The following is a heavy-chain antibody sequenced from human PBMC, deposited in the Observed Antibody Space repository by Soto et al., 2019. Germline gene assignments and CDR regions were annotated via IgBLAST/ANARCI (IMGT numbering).Heavy chain of an antibody. V-gene: IGHV4-39*01. Sequence: SETLSLTCTVSGGSISSSSYYWGWIRQPPGKGLEWIGSIYYSGSTYYNPSLKSRVTISVDTSKNQFSLKLSSVTAADTAVYYCARSRTGDLDYWGQGTLVTVSS. D-gene: IGHD7-27*01. CDR1: GGSISSSSYY. CDR3: ARSRTGDLDY. J-gene: IGHJ4*02. CDR2: IYYSGST.